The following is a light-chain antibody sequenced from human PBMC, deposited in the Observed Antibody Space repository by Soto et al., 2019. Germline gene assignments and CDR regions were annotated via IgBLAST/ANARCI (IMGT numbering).Light chain of an antibody. V-gene: IGLV2-14*03. Sequence: QSVLTQPASLFGSPGQSITISCTGTSSDIGGYNYVSWYQKHPGEAPKLVIYEVSNRPSGVSDRFSGSKFDNTASLTVSGLQADGDADYYCSSYTITSDPVFGTGTKLTVL. CDR2: EVS. CDR3: SSYTITSDPV. CDR1: SSDIGGYNY. J-gene: IGLJ1*01.